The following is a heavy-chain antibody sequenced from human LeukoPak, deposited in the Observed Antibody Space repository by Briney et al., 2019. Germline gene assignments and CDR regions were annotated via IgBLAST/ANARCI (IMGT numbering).Heavy chain of an antibody. CDR3: ARGASRGVTTFDY. V-gene: IGHV4-59*01. CDR1: GGSISGYY. J-gene: IGHJ4*02. D-gene: IGHD4-17*01. CDR2: ISYSGNT. Sequence: SETPSLTCTVSGGSISGYYWSWIRQPPGQGLEWIGYISYSGNTNYNPSLKSRVTISVDTSKNQFSLKLSSVTAADTAVYYCARGASRGVTTFDYWGQGTLLTVSS.